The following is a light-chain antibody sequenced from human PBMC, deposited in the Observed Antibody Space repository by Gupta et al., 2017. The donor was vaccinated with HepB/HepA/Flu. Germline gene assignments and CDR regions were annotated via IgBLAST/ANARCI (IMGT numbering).Light chain of an antibody. J-gene: IGLJ3*02. Sequence: SYELTQSPSVSVSPGQTASITCSGDNLGDKFASWHQQKAGQSPVLVIYEDSKRPSGSPERFSGSNSGNTATLTIRGTQVMDEADYSCQAWDRTTVVFGPGTKLTVL. CDR3: QAWDRTTVV. CDR1: NLGDKF. CDR2: EDS. V-gene: IGLV3-1*01.